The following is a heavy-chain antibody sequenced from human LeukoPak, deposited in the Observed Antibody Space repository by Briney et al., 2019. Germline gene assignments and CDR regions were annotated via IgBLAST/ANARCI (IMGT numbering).Heavy chain of an antibody. CDR2: ISGSGGST. CDR3: AKGQGYYDSSGYYSS. J-gene: IGHJ5*02. Sequence: GGTLRLSCAASGFTFSSYGMSWVRQAPGKGLEWVSAISGSGGSTYYADSVKGRFTISRDNSKNTLYLQMNSLRAEDTAVYYCAKGQGYYDSSGYYSSWGQGTLVTVSS. V-gene: IGHV3-23*01. D-gene: IGHD3-22*01. CDR1: GFTFSSYG.